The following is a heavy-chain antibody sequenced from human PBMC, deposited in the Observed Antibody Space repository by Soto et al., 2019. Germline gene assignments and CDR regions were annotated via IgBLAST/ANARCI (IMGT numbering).Heavy chain of an antibody. D-gene: IGHD4-4*01. J-gene: IGHJ6*02. CDR1: GFTFSSYG. CDR2: IWYDGSNK. V-gene: IGHV3-33*01. CDR3: ARRFPTVTRGYYYYGMDV. Sequence: QVQLVESGGGVVQPGRSLRLSCAASGFTFSSYGMHWVRQAPGKGLEWVAVIWYDGSNKYYADSVKGRFTISRHNSKNTLYLQMNSLRGEDMAVYYCARRFPTVTRGYYYYGMDVWGQGTTVTVSS.